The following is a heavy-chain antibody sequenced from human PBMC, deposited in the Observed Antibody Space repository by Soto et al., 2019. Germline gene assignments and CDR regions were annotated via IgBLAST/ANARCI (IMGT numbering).Heavy chain of an antibody. V-gene: IGHV4-34*01. CDR2: INHSGST. Sequence: SETLSLTCAVYGGSFSGYYWSWIRQPPGKGLEWIGEINHSGSTNYNPSLKSRVTISVDTSKNQFSLKLSSVTAADTAVYYCARARPPARSGLYIDYWGQGTLVTVSS. D-gene: IGHD3-10*01. CDR3: ARARPPARSGLYIDY. CDR1: GGSFSGYY. J-gene: IGHJ4*02.